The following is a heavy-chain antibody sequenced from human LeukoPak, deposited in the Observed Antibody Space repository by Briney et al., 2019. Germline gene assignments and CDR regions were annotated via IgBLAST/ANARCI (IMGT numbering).Heavy chain of an antibody. J-gene: IGHJ5*02. CDR3: AKDPSYVWGSYRRTPFDP. CDR1: GFTFSSYA. CDR2: ISGSGGST. Sequence: GGSLRLSCAASGFTFSSYAMSWVRQAPGRGLEWVSAISGSGGSTYYADSVKGRFTISRDNSKNTLYLQMNSLRAEDTAVYYCAKDPSYVWGSYRRTPFDPWGQGTLVTVSS. D-gene: IGHD3-16*02. V-gene: IGHV3-23*01.